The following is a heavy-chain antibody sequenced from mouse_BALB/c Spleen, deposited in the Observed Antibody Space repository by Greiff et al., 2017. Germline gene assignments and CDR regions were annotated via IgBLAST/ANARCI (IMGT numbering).Heavy chain of an antibody. V-gene: IGHV2-3*01. J-gene: IGHJ4*01. CDR3: STATFAMDY. CDR1: GFSLTSYG. Sequence: VQRVESGPGLVAPSQSLSITCTVSGFSLTSYGVCWVRQPPGKGLEWLGVIWGDGSTNYHSALISRLSISKDNSKSQVFLKLNSLQTDDTATYYCSTATFAMDYWGQGTSVTVSS. CDR2: IWGDGST. D-gene: IGHD1-2*01.